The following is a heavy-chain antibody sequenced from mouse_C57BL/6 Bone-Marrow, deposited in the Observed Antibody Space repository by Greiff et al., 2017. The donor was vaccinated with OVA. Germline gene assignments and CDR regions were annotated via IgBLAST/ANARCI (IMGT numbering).Heavy chain of an antibody. V-gene: IGHV5-9-1*02. D-gene: IGHD2-1*01. CDR3: TRDRGNYGAY. J-gene: IGHJ3*01. Sequence: EVHLVESGAGLVKPGGSLKLSCAASGFTFSSYAMSWVRQTPEKRLEWVAYISSGGDYIYYADTVKGRFTISRDNARNTLYLQMSSLKSEDTAMYYCTRDRGNYGAYWGQGTLVTVSA. CDR2: ISSGGDYI. CDR1: GFTFSSYA.